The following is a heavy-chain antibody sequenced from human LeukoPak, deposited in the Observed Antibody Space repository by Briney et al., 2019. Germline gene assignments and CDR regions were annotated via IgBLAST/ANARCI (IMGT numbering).Heavy chain of an antibody. CDR3: AKDLTTASPPVYYYGMDV. J-gene: IGHJ6*02. V-gene: IGHV3-30*18. Sequence: PGRSLRLSCAASGFTFSSYGMPWVRQAPGKGLEWVAVISYDGSNKYYADSVKGRFTISRDNSKNTLYLQMNSPRAEDTAVYYCAKDLTTASPPVYYYGMDVWGQGTTVTVSS. CDR1: GFTFSSYG. D-gene: IGHD4-4*01. CDR2: ISYDGSNK.